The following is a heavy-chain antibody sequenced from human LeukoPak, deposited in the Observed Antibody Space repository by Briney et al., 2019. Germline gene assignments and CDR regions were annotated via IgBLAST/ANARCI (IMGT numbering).Heavy chain of an antibody. CDR3: AGGANSSGWYSATNRFDY. Sequence: PSETLSLTCAVYGVSFSGYYWRWIRQPPGKGLEWIGEINHSGSTNYNPSLTSRGTIPVDTSKNQFSLNLSSVTAADTAVYYSAGGANSSGWYSATNRFDYWGQGTLVTVSS. J-gene: IGHJ4*02. CDR1: GVSFSGYY. D-gene: IGHD6-19*01. CDR2: INHSGST. V-gene: IGHV4-34*01.